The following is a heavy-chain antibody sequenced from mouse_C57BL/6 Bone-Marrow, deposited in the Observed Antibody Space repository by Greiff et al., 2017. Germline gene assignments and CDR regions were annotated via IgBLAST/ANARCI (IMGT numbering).Heavy chain of an antibody. J-gene: IGHJ1*03. CDR2: IYPGSGST. D-gene: IGHD2-5*01. CDR3: ARPYYSNYWYFDV. V-gene: IGHV1-55*01. CDR1: GYTFTSYW. Sequence: QVHVKQPGAELVKPGASVKMSCKASGYTFTSYWITWVKQRPGQGLEWIGYIYPGSGSTNYNEKFKSKATLTVDTSSSTAYMQLSSLTSEDSAFYYCARPYYSNYWYFDVWGKGTTVTVSS.